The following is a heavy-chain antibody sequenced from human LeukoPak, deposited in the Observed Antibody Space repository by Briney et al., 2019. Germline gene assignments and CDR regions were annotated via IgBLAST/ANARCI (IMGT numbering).Heavy chain of an antibody. CDR3: ATDLRYSSGWYRFH. D-gene: IGHD6-19*01. J-gene: IGHJ4*02. CDR1: GYTFTNFG. Sequence: GASVRVSCKAFGYTFTNFGITWVRQAPGQGLEWMGWISAYNGDTKYGQNFQGRVTMTTDTSTSTAYMELRSLRSEDTAVYYCATDLRYSSGWYRFHWGQGTLVTVSS. V-gene: IGHV1-18*01. CDR2: ISAYNGDT.